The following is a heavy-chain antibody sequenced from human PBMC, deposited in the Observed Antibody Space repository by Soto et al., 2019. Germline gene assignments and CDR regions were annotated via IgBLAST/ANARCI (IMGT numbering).Heavy chain of an antibody. V-gene: IGHV3-23*01. D-gene: IGHD2-2*01. CDR2: ISGSGGST. Sequence: GGSLRLSCAASGFTFSSYAMSWVRQAPGKGLERVSAISGSGGSTYYADSVKGRFTISRDNSKNTLYLQMNSLRAEDTAVYYCAKDKGWYCSSTSCWDYYMDVWGKGTTVTVSS. CDR1: GFTFSSYA. J-gene: IGHJ6*03. CDR3: AKDKGWYCSSTSCWDYYMDV.